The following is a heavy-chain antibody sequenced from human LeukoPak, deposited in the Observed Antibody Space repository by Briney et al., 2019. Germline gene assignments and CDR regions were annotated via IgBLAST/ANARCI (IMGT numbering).Heavy chain of an antibody. J-gene: IGHJ4*02. D-gene: IGHD5-18*01. CDR2: IWYDGSNK. Sequence: GRSLRLSCAASGFTFSSYGMHWVRQAPGKGLEWAALIWYDGSNKYYADAVRGRFTISRDSSKNTLYLQMNSLRVEDTAVYYCARIRDSYGTIDYWGQGTLVTVS. CDR3: ARIRDSYGTIDY. V-gene: IGHV3-33*01. CDR1: GFTFSSYG.